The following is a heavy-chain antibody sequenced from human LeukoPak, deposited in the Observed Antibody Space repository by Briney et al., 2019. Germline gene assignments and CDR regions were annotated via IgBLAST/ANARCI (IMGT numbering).Heavy chain of an antibody. D-gene: IGHD3-22*01. CDR3: ASNLGIDSSVSY. CDR1: GFTVSSNY. Sequence: PGGSLRLSCAASGFTVSSNYMSWVRQAPGRGLEWVSVIYSGGSTYYADSVKGRFTIPRDNSKNTLYLQMNSLRAEDAAVYYCASNLGIDSSVSYWGQGTLVTVSS. CDR2: IYSGGST. V-gene: IGHV3-53*01. J-gene: IGHJ4*02.